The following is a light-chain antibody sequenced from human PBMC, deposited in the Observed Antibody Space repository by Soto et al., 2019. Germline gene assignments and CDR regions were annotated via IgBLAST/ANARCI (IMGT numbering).Light chain of an antibody. CDR2: DAS. CDR1: QSVSSN. Sequence: EIVMTQSPATLSVSPGERAPLSCRASQSVSSNLAWYQHKPGQAPRLLIYDASTRATGIPARFSGSGSGTEFTLTISSLQSEDFAVYYCLQYKNWPRTFGQGTKVEI. V-gene: IGKV3-15*01. J-gene: IGKJ1*01. CDR3: LQYKNWPRT.